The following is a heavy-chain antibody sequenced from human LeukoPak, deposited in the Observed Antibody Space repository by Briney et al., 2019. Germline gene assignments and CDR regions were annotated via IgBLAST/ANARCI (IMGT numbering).Heavy chain of an antibody. CDR2: ISRTGDTT. D-gene: IGHD4-23*01. CDR1: GFTFSDYS. CDR3: ARVLGAVDPFDL. V-gene: IGHV3-23*01. Sequence: GGSLRLSCAASGFTFSDYSMGWVRQAPGKALEWVSSISRTGDTTYYTHSVKGRFTISRDNSKNTLYLQMNGLTAEGTAIYYCARVLGAVDPFDLWGRGTLVPISS. J-gene: IGHJ4*02.